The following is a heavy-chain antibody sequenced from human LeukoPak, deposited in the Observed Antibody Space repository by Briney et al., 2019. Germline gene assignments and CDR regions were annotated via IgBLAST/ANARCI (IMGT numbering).Heavy chain of an antibody. CDR3: AREVAVAGRGWFDP. V-gene: IGHV4-30-2*01. CDR2: IYHSGST. Sequence: SETLSLTCAVSGGSISSGGYSWSWIRQPPGKGLEWIGYIYHSGSTYYNPSLKSRVTISVDRSKNQFSLKLSSVTAADTAVYYCAREVAVAGRGWFDPWGQGTLVTVSS. D-gene: IGHD6-19*01. CDR1: GGSISSGGYS. J-gene: IGHJ5*02.